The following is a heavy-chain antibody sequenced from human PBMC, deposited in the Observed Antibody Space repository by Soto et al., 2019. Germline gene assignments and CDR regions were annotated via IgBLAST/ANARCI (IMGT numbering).Heavy chain of an antibody. CDR1: GFTVSSYG. Sequence: EVQLLESGGGFVQPGGSLRLSCEASGFTVSSYGMTWVRQAPGKGLEWVSTIRGSDGSTYYADSVKGRFTISRDNSKNTLYQQLTRLRAAETAVYYCAKAVNYGMLAGDYYSWGPGTLVTFSS. CDR2: IRGSDGST. V-gene: IGHV3-23*01. CDR3: AKAVNYGMLAGDYYS. J-gene: IGHJ4*02. D-gene: IGHD3-9*01.